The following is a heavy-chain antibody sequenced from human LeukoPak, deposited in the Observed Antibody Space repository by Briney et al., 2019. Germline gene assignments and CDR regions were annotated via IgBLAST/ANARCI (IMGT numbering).Heavy chain of an antibody. CDR2: IYPGDSDT. Sequence: GESLKISCKGSGYIFTSYWIGWVRQMPGKGLEWMGIIYPGDSDTRYSPSFQGQVTISADKSISTAYLQWSSLKASDTAMYYCARQGYSSVWHGGYYGMDVWGQGTTVTVSS. CDR3: ARQGYSSVWHGGYYGMDV. V-gene: IGHV5-51*01. J-gene: IGHJ6*02. CDR1: GYIFTSYW. D-gene: IGHD6-19*01.